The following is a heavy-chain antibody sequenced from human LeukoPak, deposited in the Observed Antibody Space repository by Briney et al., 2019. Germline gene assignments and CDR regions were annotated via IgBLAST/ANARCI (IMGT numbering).Heavy chain of an antibody. Sequence: XLXXXCAXXGFTFSSYGMSWVRQAPGKGLEWVSGISGSGGSTYYGDSVKGRFTISRDNSKNTLYLQMNSLRAEDTAVYYCAXXXXXWXXXXPGYWGXGXLVTVSS. V-gene: IGHV3-23*01. CDR1: GFTFSSYG. J-gene: IGHJ4*02. CDR3: AXXXXXWXXXXPGY. D-gene: IGHD3-10*01. CDR2: ISGSGGST.